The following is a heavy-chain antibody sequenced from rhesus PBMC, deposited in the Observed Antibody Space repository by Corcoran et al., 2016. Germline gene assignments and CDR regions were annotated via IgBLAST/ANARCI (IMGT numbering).Heavy chain of an antibody. CDR2: IYSSSGNT. J-gene: IGHJ6*01. D-gene: IGHD1-20*01. Sequence: QVQLQESGPGLLKPSEPLSLPCAVSGGSISGIYGWGWIRPPPGKGVEGIGSIYSSSGNTYYNPSLKSRVTISTDTSKNQFSLKLSSVTAADTAVYYCARDTAGTTGYGLDSWGQGVVVTVSS. CDR1: GGSISGIYG. V-gene: IGHV4S7*01. CDR3: ARDTAGTTGYGLDS.